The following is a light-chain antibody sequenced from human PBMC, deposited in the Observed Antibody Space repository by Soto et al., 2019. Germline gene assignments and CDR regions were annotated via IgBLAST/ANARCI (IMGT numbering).Light chain of an antibody. V-gene: IGKV1-5*02. CDR2: DAS. CDR3: QQYNDYSTWT. J-gene: IGKJ1*01. Sequence: DIQMTQSPSTLSASVGDRVTIICRASQNIRGWLAWYQQKPGEAPKVLIWDASSLQRGVPSRFSGSGSGTEFTLTISSLQPDDFATYYCQQYNDYSTWTFGQGTKVDIK. CDR1: QNIRGW.